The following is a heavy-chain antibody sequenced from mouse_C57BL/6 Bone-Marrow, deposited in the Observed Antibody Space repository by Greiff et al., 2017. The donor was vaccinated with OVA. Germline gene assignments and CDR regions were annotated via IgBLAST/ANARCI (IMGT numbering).Heavy chain of an antibody. V-gene: IGHV5-17*01. CDR1: GFTFSDYG. CDR2: ISSGSSTI. Sequence: EVKLMVSGGGLVKPGGSLKLSCAASGFTFSDYGMHWVRQAPEKGLEWVAYISSGSSTIYYADTVKGRFTISRDNAKNTLFLQMTSLRSEDTAMYYCARRDYDPYWYFDVWGTGTTVTVSS. J-gene: IGHJ1*03. CDR3: ARRDYDPYWYFDV. D-gene: IGHD2-4*01.